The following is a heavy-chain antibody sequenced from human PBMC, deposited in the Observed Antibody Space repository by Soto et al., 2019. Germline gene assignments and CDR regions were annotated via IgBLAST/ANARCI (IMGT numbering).Heavy chain of an antibody. CDR2: VYYTGST. J-gene: IGHJ4*02. D-gene: IGHD6-19*01. V-gene: IGHV4-59*01. CDR1: GGSISCSY. CDR3: ARSIAVPGAHIDY. Sequence: SETLSLTCSVSGGSISCSYWSWIRQSPGKGLEWLGYVYYTGSTNYSPSLRSRVSISVDTSKNEFSLRLSSVTAADTAVYFCARSIAVPGAHIDYWGQGTQVTVSS.